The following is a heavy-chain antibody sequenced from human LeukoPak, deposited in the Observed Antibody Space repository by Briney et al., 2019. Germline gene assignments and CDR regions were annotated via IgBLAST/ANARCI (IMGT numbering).Heavy chain of an antibody. V-gene: IGHV1-46*01. CDR2: INPSGGST. J-gene: IGHJ4*02. Sequence: ASVNVSCKASGYTFTSYYMHWVRQAPGQGLEWMGIINPSGGSTRYAQKFQGRVTMTRDTSTSTVYMELSSLRSEDTAVYYCAREGSDNNFDYWGQGTLVTVSS. D-gene: IGHD2/OR15-2a*01. CDR1: GYTFTSYY. CDR3: AREGSDNNFDY.